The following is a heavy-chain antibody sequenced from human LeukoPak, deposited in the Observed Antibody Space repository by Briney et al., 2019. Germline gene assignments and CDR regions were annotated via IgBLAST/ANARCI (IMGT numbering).Heavy chain of an antibody. D-gene: IGHD3-10*01. CDR3: ATYYYGSGSYLFDQ. CDR2: INSEGSST. CDR1: GFTFSDYW. J-gene: IGHJ4*02. Sequence: GGSLRLSCAASGFTFSDYWMHRVRQAPGKGLVWVSRINSEGSSTSYADSVKGRFTISRDNAKNTLYLQMDSLRAEDTAVYYCATYYYGSGSYLFDQWGQGTLATVSS. V-gene: IGHV3-74*01.